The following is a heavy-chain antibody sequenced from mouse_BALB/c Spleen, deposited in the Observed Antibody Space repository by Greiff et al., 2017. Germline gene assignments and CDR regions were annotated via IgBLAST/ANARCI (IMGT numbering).Heavy chain of an antibody. CDR2: ISYSGST. J-gene: IGHJ3*01. CDR1: GYSITSDYA. D-gene: IGHD2-4*01. Sequence: EVKLQESGPGLVKPSQSLSLTCTVTGYSITSDYAWNWIRQFPGNKLEWMGYISYSGSTSYNPSLKSRISITRDTSKNQFFLQLNSVTTEDTATYYCAREGDYDYSWFAYWGQGTLVTVSA. V-gene: IGHV3-2*02. CDR3: AREGDYDYSWFAY.